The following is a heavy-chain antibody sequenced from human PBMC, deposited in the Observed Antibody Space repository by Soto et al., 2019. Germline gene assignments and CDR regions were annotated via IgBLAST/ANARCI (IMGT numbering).Heavy chain of an antibody. CDR2: IRSKAYGGTT. CDR1: GFTFGDYA. J-gene: IGHJ5*02. D-gene: IGHD6-13*01. Sequence: GGSLRLSCTASGFTFGDYAMSWFRQAPGKGLEWVGFIRSKAYGGTTEYAASVKGRFTISRDDSKSIAYLQMNSLKTEDTAVYYCTRDGFKGSWFPRFDPWGQGTLVTVSS. CDR3: TRDGFKGSWFPRFDP. V-gene: IGHV3-49*03.